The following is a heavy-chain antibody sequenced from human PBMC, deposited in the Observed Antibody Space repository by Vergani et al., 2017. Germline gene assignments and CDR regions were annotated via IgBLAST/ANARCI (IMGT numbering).Heavy chain of an antibody. CDR3: ARWGDYYDSSGEYMDV. CDR1: GGSISSYY. Sequence: QVQLQESGPGLVKPSETLSLTCTVSGGSISSYYWSWIRQPPGKGLEWIGYIYYSGSTNYNPSLKSRVTISVDTSKNQFSLKLSSVTAADTAVYYCARWGDYYDSSGEYMDVWGQGTTVTVSS. V-gene: IGHV4-59*01. CDR2: IYYSGST. J-gene: IGHJ6*03. D-gene: IGHD3-22*01.